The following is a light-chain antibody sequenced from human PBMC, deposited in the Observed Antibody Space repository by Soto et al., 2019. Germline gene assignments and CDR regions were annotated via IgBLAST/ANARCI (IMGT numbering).Light chain of an antibody. CDR3: SSYTRSSTL. CDR1: SSDVGSYNY. Sequence: QSVLTQPASVSRSPGQSVTISCTGTSSDVGSYNYVSWYQQHPGKAPKLMIYEVSDRPSGISSRFSGSKSGNTASLTISGLQTEDEADYYCSSYTRSSTLFGTGTKLTVL. J-gene: IGLJ1*01. CDR2: EVS. V-gene: IGLV2-14*01.